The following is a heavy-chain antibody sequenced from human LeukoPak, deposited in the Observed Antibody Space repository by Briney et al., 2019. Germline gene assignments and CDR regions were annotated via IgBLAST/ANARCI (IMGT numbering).Heavy chain of an antibody. CDR1: GYSFSTYW. V-gene: IGHV5-51*01. CDR3: ARRAYCSGDCTRHYSYYYSMDV. CDR2: IYPGNSDT. J-gene: IGHJ6*02. D-gene: IGHD2-21*02. Sequence: GESLKISCKGSGYSFSTYWIGWARQMPGKGLEWMGIIYPGNSDTRYSPTFQGQVTISADKSISTAYLQWSSLKASDTAMYYCARRAYCSGDCTRHYSYYYSMDVWGQGTTVTVSS.